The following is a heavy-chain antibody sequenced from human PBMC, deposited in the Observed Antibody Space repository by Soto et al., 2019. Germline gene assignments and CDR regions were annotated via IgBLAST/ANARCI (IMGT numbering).Heavy chain of an antibody. CDR3: AKTSNGYPYYFDY. Sequence: QPGGSLRLSCAASAFTFSHYAMTWVRQSPGKGLEWVSTISNSGGSTYYADSVKGRFTISRDNSKNTLYLQMNSLRAEDTAVYYCAKTSNGYPYYFDYWGQGALVTVPQ. D-gene: IGHD3-22*01. CDR1: AFTFSHYA. J-gene: IGHJ4*02. CDR2: ISNSGGST. V-gene: IGHV3-23*01.